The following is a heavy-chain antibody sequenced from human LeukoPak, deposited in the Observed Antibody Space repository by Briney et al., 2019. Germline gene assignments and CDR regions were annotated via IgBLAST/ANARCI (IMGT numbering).Heavy chain of an antibody. CDR2: ISWNSGSI. CDR3: AKVAQVEQWLVRIY. CDR1: GFTFSSYA. V-gene: IGHV3-9*01. J-gene: IGHJ4*02. D-gene: IGHD6-19*01. Sequence: GGSLRLSCAASGFTFSSYAMHWVRQAPGKGLEWVSGISWNSGSIGYADSVKGRFTISRDNAKNSLYLQMNSLRAEDTALYYCAKVAQVEQWLVRIYWGQGTLVTVSS.